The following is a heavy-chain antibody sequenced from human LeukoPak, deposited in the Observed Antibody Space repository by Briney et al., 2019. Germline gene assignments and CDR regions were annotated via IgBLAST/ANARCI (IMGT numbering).Heavy chain of an antibody. V-gene: IGHV3-7*03. CDR3: ARSPSFDGDYVRTFDY. CDR1: GFTFSSYW. Sequence: GGSLRLSCAASGFTFSSYWMSWVRQAPGKGLEWVANIKQDGSEKYYVDSVKGRFTISRDNAKNSLYLQMNSLRAEDTAVYYCARSPSFDGDYVRTFDYWGQGTLVTVSS. CDR2: IKQDGSEK. D-gene: IGHD4-17*01. J-gene: IGHJ4*02.